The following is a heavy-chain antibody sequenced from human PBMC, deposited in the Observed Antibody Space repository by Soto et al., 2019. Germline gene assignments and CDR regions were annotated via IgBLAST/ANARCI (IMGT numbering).Heavy chain of an antibody. CDR1: GFSFSDYS. Sequence: PGGSLRLSCAASGFSFSDYSMNWVRQAPGRGLEWVSYISSSSFTIHYADSVEGRFAISRDNAKNSLYLQMNSLRAEDTDVYYRARDYNDFGSGHFDNGGRGALVTVSS. D-gene: IGHD3-3*01. J-gene: IGHJ4*02. CDR2: ISSSSFTI. CDR3: ARDYNDFGSGHFDN. V-gene: IGHV3-48*01.